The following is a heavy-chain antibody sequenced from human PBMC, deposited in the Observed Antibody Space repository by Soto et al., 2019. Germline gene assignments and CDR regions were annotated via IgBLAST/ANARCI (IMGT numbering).Heavy chain of an antibody. Sequence: QVQLQESGPGLVKPSQTLSLSCSVSGGSINSGGYYWTWIRQHPGKGLEWIGNIFYSGSTSYNPSLKSRLTISIDTSKTHFSLKLSSVTAADTAVYYCARNSISKKIDYWGQGTLVTVSP. CDR1: GGSINSGGYY. D-gene: IGHD3-22*01. CDR3: ARNSISKKIDY. CDR2: IFYSGST. V-gene: IGHV4-31*03. J-gene: IGHJ4*02.